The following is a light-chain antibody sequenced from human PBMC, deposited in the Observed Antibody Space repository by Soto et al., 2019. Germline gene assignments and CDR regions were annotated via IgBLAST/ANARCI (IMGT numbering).Light chain of an antibody. CDR2: GAT. V-gene: IGKV3-15*01. Sequence: EIVMTQSLATLSVSPGERATLSCRASQRVSSNLAWYQQKPGQAPRLLIYGATTRATGIQARLHGSGFGSEFTLSSSSRQFEDMAGYYCKRDNNWATVGQGTRV. CDR3: KRDNNWAT. CDR1: QRVSSN. J-gene: IGKJ1*01.